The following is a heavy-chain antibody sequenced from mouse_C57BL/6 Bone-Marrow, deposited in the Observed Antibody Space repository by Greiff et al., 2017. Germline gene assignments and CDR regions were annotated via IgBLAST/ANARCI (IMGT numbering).Heavy chain of an antibody. D-gene: IGHD1-1*01. CDR3: ARDRDYYGSSLFAY. CDR1: GFTFSSYA. J-gene: IGHJ3*01. CDR2: ISDGGSYT. Sequence: EVQVVESGGGLVKPGGSLKLSCAASGFTFSSYAMSWVHQTPEKRLEWVATISDGGSYTYYPDNVKGRFTISRDNAKNNLYLQMSHLKSEDTAMYYCARDRDYYGSSLFAYWGQGTLVTVSA. V-gene: IGHV5-4*01.